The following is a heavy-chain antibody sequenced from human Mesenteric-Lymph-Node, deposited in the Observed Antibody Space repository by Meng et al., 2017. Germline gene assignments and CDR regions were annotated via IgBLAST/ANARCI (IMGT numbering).Heavy chain of an antibody. D-gene: IGHD1-1*01. J-gene: IGHJ4*02. V-gene: IGHV3-7*01. CDR2: IKQDGSDK. Sequence: GESLKISCAASGFTFSSYWMSWVRQAPGKGLEWVANIKQDGSDKYYVDSVKGRFTISRDNAKNSLFLRMNSLRVEDTAVYYCARDGNGGFDYWGQGTLVTVSS. CDR1: GFTFSSYW. CDR3: ARDGNGGFDY.